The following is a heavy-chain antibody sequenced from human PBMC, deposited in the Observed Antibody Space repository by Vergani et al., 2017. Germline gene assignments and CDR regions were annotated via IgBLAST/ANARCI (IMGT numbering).Heavy chain of an antibody. J-gene: IGHJ4*02. V-gene: IGHV5-51*01. CDR3: ARQQYYYDSSGYHGNFDY. D-gene: IGHD3-22*01. CDR1: RYKFTNYW. CDR2: IYPGDSDT. Sequence: EVQLVQSGAEVKKPGESLKISCKGSRYKFTNYWIGWVRQMPGKGLEWMGIIYPGDSDTRYSPSFQGQVTISADKSISTAYLQWSSLKASDTAMYYCARQQYYYDSSGYHGNFDYWGQGTLVTVSS.